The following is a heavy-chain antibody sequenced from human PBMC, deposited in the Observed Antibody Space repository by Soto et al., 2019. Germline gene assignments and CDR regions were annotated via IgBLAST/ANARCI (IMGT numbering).Heavy chain of an antibody. D-gene: IGHD2-8*01. CDR3: VSQRTSVLTQAYFDY. CDR1: GGSVSNSNYY. CDR2: VYYRGRS. V-gene: IGHV4-39*01. J-gene: IGHJ4*02. Sequence: SETLSLTCTVSGGSVSNSNYYWGWIRQSPGKGLEWIGSVYYRGRSYSKSSAKSRVTISVDTSKNQFSLNLNSVTASDTAVYYCVSQRTSVLTQAYFDYWAREPWSPSPQ.